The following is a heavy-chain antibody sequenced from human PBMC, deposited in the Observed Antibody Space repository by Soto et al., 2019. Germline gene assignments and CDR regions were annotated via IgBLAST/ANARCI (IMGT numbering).Heavy chain of an antibody. Sequence: PGGSLRLSCAASGFTFSSYWMHWVRQAPGKGLVWVSRINNDGRSTSYADSVKGRFTASRDNAKNTLYLQMNSLRAEDTAVYYCARDVQLQSFDYWGQGTLVTAPQ. CDR2: INNDGRST. D-gene: IGHD5-18*01. CDR1: GFTFSSYW. CDR3: ARDVQLQSFDY. V-gene: IGHV3-74*01. J-gene: IGHJ4*02.